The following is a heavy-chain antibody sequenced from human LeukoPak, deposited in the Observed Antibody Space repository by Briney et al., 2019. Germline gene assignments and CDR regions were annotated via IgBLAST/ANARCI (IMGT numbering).Heavy chain of an antibody. J-gene: IGHJ4*02. Sequence: GGSLRLPCAASGFTFSSYGMHWVRQAPGKGLEGVAVISYDGSNRYYADSVKGRFTISRDNSKNTLYLQVNSLRAEDTAVYYCAAYCGGDCYGGLDYWGQGTLVTVSS. CDR3: AAYCGGDCYGGLDY. CDR2: ISYDGSNR. D-gene: IGHD2-21*02. V-gene: IGHV3-30*03. CDR1: GFTFSSYG.